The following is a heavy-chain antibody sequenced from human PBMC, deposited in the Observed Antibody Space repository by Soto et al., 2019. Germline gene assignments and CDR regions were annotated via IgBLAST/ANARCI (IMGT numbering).Heavy chain of an antibody. CDR3: ASSPPKDAFDL. CDR2: IYYSGRT. CDR1: GASISSGDHY. J-gene: IGHJ3*01. Sequence: QGQLQESGPGVVRPSQTLSLTCTVSGASISSGDHYWTWIRQPPGKGLEWIGYIYYSGRTFYNPSINSAITMSIDMSRSQFSLNLRSVTAADTAVYYGASSPPKDAFDLWGQGTMVIVSS. V-gene: IGHV4-30-4*01. D-gene: IGHD6-6*01.